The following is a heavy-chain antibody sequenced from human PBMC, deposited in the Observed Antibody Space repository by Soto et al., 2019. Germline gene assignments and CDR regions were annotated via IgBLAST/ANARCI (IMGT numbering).Heavy chain of an antibody. CDR3: ATRVAARGDYYYGMDV. CDR2: ISSSSSYI. CDR1: GFTFSSYS. Sequence: PGGSLRLSCAASGFTFSSYSMNWVRQAPGKGLEWVSSISSSSSYIYYADSVKGRFTISRDNAKNSLYLQMNSLRAEDTAVYYCATRVAARGDYYYGMDVWGQGTTVTSP. D-gene: IGHD6-6*01. V-gene: IGHV3-21*01. J-gene: IGHJ6*02.